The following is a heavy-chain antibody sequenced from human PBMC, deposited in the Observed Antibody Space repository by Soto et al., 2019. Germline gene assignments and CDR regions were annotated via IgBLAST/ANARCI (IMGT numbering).Heavy chain of an antibody. Sequence: QVQLVESGGGVVQPGRSLRLSCAASGFTFRSYGMHWVRQAPGKGLEWVALMSFDGSNKYYADSVRGRFTISSDNSKSTLYLQMDIMRPEDTAVYYCAKEFGWELHPGHPYYDSGMDVWGQGTTVTVSS. CDR1: GFTFRSYG. J-gene: IGHJ6*01. V-gene: IGHV3-30*18. CDR3: AKEFGWELHPGHPYYDSGMDV. D-gene: IGHD3-10*01. CDR2: MSFDGSNK.